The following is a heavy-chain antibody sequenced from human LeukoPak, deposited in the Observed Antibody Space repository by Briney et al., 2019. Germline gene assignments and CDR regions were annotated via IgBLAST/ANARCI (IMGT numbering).Heavy chain of an antibody. Sequence: PSETLSLPCAVYGGSFSGYYWRWIRQPPGKGLVWIGYIYYSGSTYYNPSLKSRVTISVDTSKNQFYLKLSSVTAADTAVYYCARESLYDSSGYYSPSWGQGTLVTVSS. V-gene: IGHV4-34*09. CDR3: ARESLYDSSGYYSPS. D-gene: IGHD3-22*01. J-gene: IGHJ4*02. CDR1: GGSFSGYY. CDR2: IYYSGST.